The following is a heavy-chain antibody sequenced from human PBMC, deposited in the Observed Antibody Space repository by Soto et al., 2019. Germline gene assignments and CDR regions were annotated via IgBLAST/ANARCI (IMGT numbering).Heavy chain of an antibody. Sequence: PGGSLRLSCAVSGFTLTTYSMNWVRQAPGKGLEWISFINKNGFTIYYADSVKGRFTISRDYAKNSLYLQTDSLRHEDTAVYYCARGAVTGTSLFDYWGLGTLVTVS. V-gene: IGHV3-48*02. CDR3: ARGAVTGTSLFDY. D-gene: IGHD6-19*01. J-gene: IGHJ4*02. CDR1: GFTLTTYS. CDR2: INKNGFTI.